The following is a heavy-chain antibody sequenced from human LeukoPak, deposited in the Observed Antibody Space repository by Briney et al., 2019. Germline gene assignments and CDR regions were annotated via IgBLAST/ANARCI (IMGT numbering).Heavy chain of an antibody. CDR2: INPNSGGT. D-gene: IGHD3-3*01. CDR1: GYTFTGYY. CDR3: ARDGREAYDFWSGYQYYFDY. Sequence: ASVKVSCKASGYTFTGYYIHWVRQAPGQGLEWMGWINPNSGGTNYAQKLQGRVTMTTDTSTSTAYMELRILRSDDTAVYYCARDGREAYDFWSGYQYYFDYWGQGTLVTVSS. V-gene: IGHV1-2*02. J-gene: IGHJ4*02.